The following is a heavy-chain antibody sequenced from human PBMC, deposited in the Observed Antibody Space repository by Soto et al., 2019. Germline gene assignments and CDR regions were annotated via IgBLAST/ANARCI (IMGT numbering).Heavy chain of an antibody. Sequence: QLQLQESGSGLVKPSQTLSLTCAVSGGSISSGGYSWSWIRQPPGKCLEWIGYIYHSGSTYYNPSLKSRVTISVDRSKNQFSLKLSSVTAADKAVYYCASIYSSSSGYYGMDVWGQGTTVTVSS. CDR2: IYHSGST. D-gene: IGHD6-6*01. CDR3: ASIYSSSSGYYGMDV. J-gene: IGHJ6*02. V-gene: IGHV4-30-2*01. CDR1: GGSISSGGYS.